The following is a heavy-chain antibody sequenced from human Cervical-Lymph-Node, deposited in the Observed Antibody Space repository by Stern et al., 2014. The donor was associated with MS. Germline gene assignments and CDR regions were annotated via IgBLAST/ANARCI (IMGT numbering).Heavy chain of an antibody. D-gene: IGHD3-3*01. Sequence: QMQLVQSGSEFKTPGASVTVSCKASGYTFTKYLIHWVRQAPGQGLEWMGWINSNTGAPMYARDFAGRFVFSLDTSVTTAYLQISRLKTEDTAVYYCARDMSDFWSDYGHNWFDPWGQGTLVTVSS. J-gene: IGHJ5*02. CDR2: INSNTGAP. V-gene: IGHV7-4-1*02. CDR3: ARDMSDFWSDYGHNWFDP. CDR1: GYTFTKYL.